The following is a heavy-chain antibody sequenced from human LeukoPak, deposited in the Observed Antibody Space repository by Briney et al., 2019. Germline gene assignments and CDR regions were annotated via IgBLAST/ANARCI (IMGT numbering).Heavy chain of an antibody. CDR1: GFTFDDYG. CDR3: ARDAGQLLSYYYYYMDV. J-gene: IGHJ6*03. D-gene: IGHD2-2*01. V-gene: IGHV3-20*04. Sequence: GGSLRLSCAASGFTFDDYGMSWVRQAPGKGLEWVSGINWNGGSTGYADSVKGRFTISRDNAKNSLYLQMNSLRAEDTALCYCARDAGQLLSYYYYYMDVWGKGTTVTVSS. CDR2: INWNGGST.